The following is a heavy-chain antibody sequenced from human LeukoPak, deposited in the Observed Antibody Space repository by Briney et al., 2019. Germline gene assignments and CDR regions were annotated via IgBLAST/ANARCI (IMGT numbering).Heavy chain of an antibody. Sequence: LSLTCTVSGGSISSYYWSWVRQAPGKGLEWVGFIRSKAYGGTTEYAASVKGRFTISRDDSKSIAYLQMNSLKTEDTAVYYCASYFWSGYSLEDYFDYWGQGTLVTVSS. CDR2: IRSKAYGGTT. CDR1: GGSISSYY. D-gene: IGHD3-3*01. J-gene: IGHJ4*02. V-gene: IGHV3-49*04. CDR3: ASYFWSGYSLEDYFDY.